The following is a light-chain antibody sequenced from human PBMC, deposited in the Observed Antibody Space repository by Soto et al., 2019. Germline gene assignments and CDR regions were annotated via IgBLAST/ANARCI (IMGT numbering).Light chain of an antibody. CDR2: EVT. CDR3: SSYTTSSTVV. CDR1: SSDVGGYNF. J-gene: IGLJ1*01. V-gene: IGLV2-14*03. Sequence: QSVLTQPASVFGSRGQSITISCTGTSSDVGGYNFVSWYQQLPGKAPKLMIYEVTSRPSGVSNRFSGSKSGNTASLTISGLQPEDEAEYYCSSYTTSSTVVFGTGTKVTVL.